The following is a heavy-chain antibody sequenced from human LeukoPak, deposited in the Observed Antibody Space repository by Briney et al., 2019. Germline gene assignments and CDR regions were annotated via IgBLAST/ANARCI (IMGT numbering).Heavy chain of an antibody. J-gene: IGHJ4*02. V-gene: IGHV3-21*01. D-gene: IGHD3/OR15-3a*01. CDR3: ARGTGAGLVQAYYFDY. Sequence: GGSLRLSCAASGFTFSSYWMNWVRQAPGKGLEWVSSISSSSTYIYYADSVKGRFTISRDNANNSLYLQMNSLRAEDTAVYYCARGTGAGLVQAYYFDYWGQGTLVTVSS. CDR1: GFTFSSYW. CDR2: ISSSSTYI.